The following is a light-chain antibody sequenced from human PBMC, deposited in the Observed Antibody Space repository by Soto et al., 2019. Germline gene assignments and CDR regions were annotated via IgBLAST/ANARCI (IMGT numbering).Light chain of an antibody. V-gene: IGKV3-15*01. J-gene: IGKJ1*01. CDR3: LWYHRWMWT. CDR1: QSISN. Sequence: ASQSISNLAWYQQKPGQAPRLLIYDASTRATGIPARFSGSGSGTGSAVSVFRLQPAYFLCSSCLWYHRWMWTFGQGTKVDIK. CDR2: DAS.